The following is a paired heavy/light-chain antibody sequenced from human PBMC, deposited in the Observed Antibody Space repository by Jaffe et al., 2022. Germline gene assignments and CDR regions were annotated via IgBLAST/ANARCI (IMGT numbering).Heavy chain of an antibody. J-gene: IGHJ3*02. D-gene: IGHD3-22*01. V-gene: IGHV4-59*01. Sequence: QVQLQESGPGLVKPSETLSLTCTVSGGSISSYYWSWIRQPPGKGLEWIGYIYYSGSTNYNPSLKSRVTISVDTSKNQFSLKLSSVTAADTAVYYCARERKPYYYDSSGYFHAFDIWGQGTMVTVSS. CDR3: ARERKPYYYDSSGYFHAFDI. CDR2: IYYSGST. CDR1: GGSISSYY.
Light chain of an antibody. J-gene: IGLJ2*01. Sequence: QSALTQPASVSGSPGQSITISCTGTSSDVGGYNYVSWYQQHPGKAPKLMIYDVSNRPSGVSNRFSGSKSGNTASLTISGLQAEDEADYYCSSYTSSSTPYVVFGGGTKLTVL. CDR3: SSYTSSSTPYVV. V-gene: IGLV2-14*03. CDR2: DVS. CDR1: SSDVGGYNY.